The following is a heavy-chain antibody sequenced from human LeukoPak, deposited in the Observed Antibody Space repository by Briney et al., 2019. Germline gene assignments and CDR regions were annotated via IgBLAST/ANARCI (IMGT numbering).Heavy chain of an antibody. Sequence: PGGTLRLSCAVSGFTFSSYGMLWVPRAPGKGLVWVAFLRYDGTNKYYADSVKGRFTISRDNSKNTLYLQINSLLGEDTAVYYCGRSGGGGSCYTDYWGKGTLVTVSS. D-gene: IGHD2-15*01. J-gene: IGHJ4*02. CDR3: GRSGGGGSCYTDY. V-gene: IGHV3-30*02. CDR2: LRYDGTNK. CDR1: GFTFSSYG.